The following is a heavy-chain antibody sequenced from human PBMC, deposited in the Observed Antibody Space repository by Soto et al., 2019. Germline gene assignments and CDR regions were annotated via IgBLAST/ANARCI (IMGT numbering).Heavy chain of an antibody. CDR3: VSDERAYGSGDNCEHYFDY. CDR2: TSGNNGNT. V-gene: IGHV1-18*04. CDR1: GYTFTTYG. J-gene: IGHJ4*02. Sequence: QVQLVQSGVEVKKPGASVKVSCKTSGYTFTTYGVSWVRQAPGLGLEWMGWTSGNNGNTNSAPKFHGRVSMTTDTSTSTAYMELRSLTSDDTAVYYCVSDERAYGSGDNCEHYFDYGGQGTLVIVSS. D-gene: IGHD2-15*01.